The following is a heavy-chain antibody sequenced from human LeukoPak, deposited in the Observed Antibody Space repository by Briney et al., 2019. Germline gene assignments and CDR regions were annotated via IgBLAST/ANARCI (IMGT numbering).Heavy chain of an antibody. D-gene: IGHD6-13*01. J-gene: IGHJ4*02. V-gene: IGHV3-48*03. CDR1: GFTFSRYE. Sequence: GGSLRLSCAASGFTFSRYEMNWVRQAPGKGLEWVSYISSTGSTIYYADSVKGRFTISRDNAKNSLYLQMNSLRAEDTAVYYCARDALAATGTRGDYWGQGILVTVSS. CDR2: ISSTGSTI. CDR3: ARDALAATGTRGDY.